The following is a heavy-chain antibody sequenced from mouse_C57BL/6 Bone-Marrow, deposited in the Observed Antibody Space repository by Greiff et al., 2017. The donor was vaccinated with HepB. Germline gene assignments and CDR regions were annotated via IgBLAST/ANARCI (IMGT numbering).Heavy chain of an antibody. CDR3: ARSIYYGYDYAMDY. CDR1: GFTFTDYY. V-gene: IGHV7-3*01. J-gene: IGHJ4*01. Sequence: VQLKESGGGLVQPGGSLSLSCAASGFTFTDYYMSWVRQPPGKALEWLGFIRNKANGYTTEYSASVKGRFTISRDNSQSILYLQMNALRAEDSATYYCARSIYYGYDYAMDYWGQGTSVTVSS. CDR2: IRNKANGYTT. D-gene: IGHD2-2*01.